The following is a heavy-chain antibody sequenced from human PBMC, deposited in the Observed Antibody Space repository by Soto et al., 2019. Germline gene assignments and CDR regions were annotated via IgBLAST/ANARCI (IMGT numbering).Heavy chain of an antibody. CDR3: AQVKYCSSTSCYVEAAFDI. D-gene: IGHD2-2*01. CDR2: IYYSGST. J-gene: IGHJ3*02. V-gene: IGHV4-31*03. Sequence: QVQLQESGPGLVKPSQTLSLTCTVSGGSISSGGYYWSWIRQHPGKGLEWIGYIYYSGSTYYNPYLKSRVTISVDTSKNQFSLKLSSVTAADTAVYYCAQVKYCSSTSCYVEAAFDIWGQGTMVTVSS. CDR1: GGSISSGGYY.